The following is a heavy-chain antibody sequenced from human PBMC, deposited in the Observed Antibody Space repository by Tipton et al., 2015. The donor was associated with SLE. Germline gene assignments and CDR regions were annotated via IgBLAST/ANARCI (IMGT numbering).Heavy chain of an antibody. CDR3: ARMVVPAAMGHYGMDV. CDR2: INHSGST. CDR1: GGSFSGYY. D-gene: IGHD2-2*01. V-gene: IGHV4-34*01. Sequence: TLSLTCAVYGGSFSGYYWSWIRQPPGKGLEWIGEINHSGSTNYNPSLKSRLTISVDTSKNQFSLKLSSVTAADTAVYYCARMVVPAAMGHYGMDVWGQGTTVTVSS. J-gene: IGHJ6*02.